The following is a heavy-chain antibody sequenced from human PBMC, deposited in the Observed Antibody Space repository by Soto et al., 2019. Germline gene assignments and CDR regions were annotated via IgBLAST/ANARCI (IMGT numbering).Heavy chain of an antibody. CDR1: GGTFSSYA. Sequence: QVQLVQSGAEVKQPGSSVKVSCKASGGTFSSYAFSWVRQAPGQGLEWMGGIIRIFHTSTYAQNFQGRVTITADESTSTAYMELINLRSDDTAVYYCVHRRDGYNSAFFDYWGQGTLVTVSS. CDR3: VHRRDGYNSAFFDY. CDR2: IIRIFHTS. D-gene: IGHD5-12*01. J-gene: IGHJ4*02. V-gene: IGHV1-69*01.